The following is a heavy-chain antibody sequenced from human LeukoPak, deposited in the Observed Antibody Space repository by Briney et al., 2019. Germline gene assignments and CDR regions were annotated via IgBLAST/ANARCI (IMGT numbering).Heavy chain of an antibody. CDR2: INWSGGST. J-gene: IGHJ3*01. Sequence: GGSLRLSCLTSGFTFDDYGVSWVRQAPGKGLEWVSGINWSGGSTNYADSVKGRFTISRDNAKKSLYLQMNSLRVEDTAVYFCARERNTAIVTAFDVWGQGTMVTVSS. CDR3: ARERNTAIVTAFDV. V-gene: IGHV3-20*04. D-gene: IGHD5-18*01. CDR1: GFTFDDYG.